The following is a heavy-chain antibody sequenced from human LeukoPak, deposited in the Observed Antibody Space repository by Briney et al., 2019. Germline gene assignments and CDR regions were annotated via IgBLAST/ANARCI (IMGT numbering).Heavy chain of an antibody. V-gene: IGHV1-8*01. D-gene: IGHD3-10*01. CDR2: MNPNSGNT. CDR1: GYTFTSYD. J-gene: IGHJ3*02. Sequence: ASVKVSCKASGYTFTSYDINWVRQATGQGLEWMGWMNPNSGNTGYAQKFQGRVTMTRYTSITTAYMELSSLRSEDTAVYFCARGLDIMVRGIIDAFDIWGQGTVVTVSS. CDR3: ARGLDIMVRGIIDAFDI.